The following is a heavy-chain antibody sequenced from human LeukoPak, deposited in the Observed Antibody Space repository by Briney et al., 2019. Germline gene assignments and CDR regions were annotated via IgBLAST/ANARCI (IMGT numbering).Heavy chain of an antibody. CDR1: GFTFSSYS. J-gene: IGHJ4*02. CDR3: ARGGIAAAGNTNFDY. CDR2: ISSSSSYI. D-gene: IGHD6-13*01. V-gene: IGHV3-21*01. Sequence: GGSLRLSCAASGFTFSSYSMNWVRQAPGKGPEWVSSISSSSSYIYYADSVKGRFTISRDNAKNSLYLQMNSLRAEDTAVYYCARGGIAAAGNTNFDYWGQGTLVTVSS.